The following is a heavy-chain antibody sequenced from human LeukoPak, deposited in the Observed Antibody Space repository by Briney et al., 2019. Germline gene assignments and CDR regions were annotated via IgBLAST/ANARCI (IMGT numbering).Heavy chain of an antibody. Sequence: SETLSLTCTVSGGSISSYYWSWIRQPPGKGLEWIGYIYHSGSTYYNPSLKSRVTIPVDRSKNQFSLKLSSVTAADTAVYYCASLGDIVVVPAAMRAFDIWGQGTMVTVSS. CDR1: GGSISSYY. CDR3: ASLGDIVVVPAAMRAFDI. D-gene: IGHD2-2*01. CDR2: IYHSGST. J-gene: IGHJ3*02. V-gene: IGHV4-59*12.